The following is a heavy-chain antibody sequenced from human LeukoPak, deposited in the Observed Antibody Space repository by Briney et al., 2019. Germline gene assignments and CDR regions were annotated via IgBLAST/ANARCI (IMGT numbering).Heavy chain of an antibody. CDR1: GGSISTSSYY. D-gene: IGHD1-26*01. CDR2: IYYSGST. CDR3: ARRSGSYSAPIDY. V-gene: IGHV4-61*05. Sequence: SETLSLTCTVSGGSISTSSYYWGWIRQPPGKGLEWIGYIYYSGSTNYNPSLKSRVTISVDTSKNQFSLKLSSVTAADTAVYYCARRSGSYSAPIDYWGQGTLVTVSS. J-gene: IGHJ4*02.